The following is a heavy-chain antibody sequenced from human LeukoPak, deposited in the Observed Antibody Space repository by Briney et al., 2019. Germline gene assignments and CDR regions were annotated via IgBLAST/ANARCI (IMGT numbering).Heavy chain of an antibody. D-gene: IGHD5-24*01. V-gene: IGHV3-30*01. CDR1: GFTFSSYA. CDR2: ISYDGSNK. J-gene: IGHJ4*02. CDR3: AREGRWLQYFDY. Sequence: GRSLRLSCAASGFTFSSYAMHWVRQAPGKGLEWVAVISYDGSNKYYADSVKGRFTISRDNSKNTLYLQMNSLRAEDTAVYYCAREGRWLQYFDYWGQGALVTVAS.